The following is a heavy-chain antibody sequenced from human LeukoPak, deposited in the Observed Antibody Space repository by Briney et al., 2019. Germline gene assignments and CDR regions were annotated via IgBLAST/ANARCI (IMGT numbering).Heavy chain of an antibody. CDR1: GFTFSSYG. D-gene: IGHD3-10*01. J-gene: IGHJ4*02. CDR3: AKADGVRGVTMIDY. V-gene: IGHV3-23*01. CDR2: ISGSGGST. Sequence: PGGSLRLSCAASGFTFSSYGMGWVRQAPGKGLEWVSAISGSGGSTYYADSVKGRFTISRDNSKNTLYLQMNSLRAEDTAVYYCAKADGVRGVTMIDYWGQGTLVTVSS.